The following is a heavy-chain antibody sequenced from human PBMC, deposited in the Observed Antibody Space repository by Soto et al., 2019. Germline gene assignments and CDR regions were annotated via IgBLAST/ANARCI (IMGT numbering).Heavy chain of an antibody. CDR1: GVSISSSY. J-gene: IGHJ4*02. CDR3: TRGGNRYSNTASGVGGFDF. Sequence: SETLSLTCTVSGVSISSSYWSWIRQSPGTGLEWIGYIYYTGTTNYNPSLKRRVTISLDTAKNQFSLNVNSLTTADTAVYFCTRGGNRYSNTASGVGGFDFWGQGTLVTVSS. CDR2: IYYTGTT. D-gene: IGHD5-12*01. V-gene: IGHV4-59*01.